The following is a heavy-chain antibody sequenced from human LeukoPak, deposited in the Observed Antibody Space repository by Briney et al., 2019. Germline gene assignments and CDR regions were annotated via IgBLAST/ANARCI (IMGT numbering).Heavy chain of an antibody. CDR1: GFTFSSYA. D-gene: IGHD3-10*01. CDR2: ISYDGSNK. CDR3: AKPLHSLYGSVDY. V-gene: IGHV3-30-3*01. Sequence: GRSLRLSCAASGFTFSSYAMHWVRQAPGKGLEWVAVISYDGSNKYYADSVKGRFTISRDNSKNTLYLQMNSLRAEDTAVYYCAKPLHSLYGSVDYWGQGTLVTVSS. J-gene: IGHJ4*02.